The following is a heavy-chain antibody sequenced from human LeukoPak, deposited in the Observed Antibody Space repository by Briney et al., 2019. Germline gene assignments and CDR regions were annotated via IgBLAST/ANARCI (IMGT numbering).Heavy chain of an antibody. CDR2: INNDGRST. Sequence: GGSLRLSCASSGFTFSFYWMHWVRQAPGKGLVWVSRINNDGRSTSYAGSVKGRFTISRDNAKNTLYLQMNSLRAEDTAVYYCTRDNEYCTGGTCRLDYWGQGALVTVSS. CDR1: GFTFSFYW. D-gene: IGHD2-15*01. V-gene: IGHV3-74*01. J-gene: IGHJ4*02. CDR3: TRDNEYCTGGTCRLDY.